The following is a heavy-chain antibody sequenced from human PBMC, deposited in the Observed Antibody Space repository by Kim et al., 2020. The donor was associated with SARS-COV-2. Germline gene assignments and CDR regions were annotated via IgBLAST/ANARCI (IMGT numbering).Heavy chain of an antibody. CDR3: AKAMSSGWFRVEYFQH. D-gene: IGHD6-19*01. Sequence: SVKGRFTISRDNSKNTLYLQMNSLRAEDTAVYYCAKAMSSGWFRVEYFQHWGQGTLVTVSS. V-gene: IGHV3-23*01. J-gene: IGHJ1*01.